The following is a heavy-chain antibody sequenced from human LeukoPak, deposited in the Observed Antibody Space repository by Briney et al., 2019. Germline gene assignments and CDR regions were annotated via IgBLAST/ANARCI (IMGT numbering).Heavy chain of an antibody. V-gene: IGHV4-59*01. CDR3: VRNGIVGATPYFDY. D-gene: IGHD1-26*01. Sequence: PSETLSLTCTVSGGSISSYYWSWIRQPPGKGLEWIGYIYYSGSTNYNPSLKSRVTISVDTSKNQFSLKLSSVTAADTAVYYCVRNGIVGATPYFDYWGQGTLVTVSS. CDR1: GGSISSYY. J-gene: IGHJ4*02. CDR2: IYYSGST.